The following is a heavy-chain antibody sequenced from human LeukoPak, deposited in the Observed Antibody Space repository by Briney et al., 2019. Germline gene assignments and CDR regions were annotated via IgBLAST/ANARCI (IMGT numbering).Heavy chain of an antibody. CDR1: GGSISSYY. D-gene: IGHD2-15*01. J-gene: IGHJ2*01. V-gene: IGHV4-59*01. CDR3: ARPHGYCSGGSCPPGYWYFDL. Sequence: SETLSLTCTVSGGSISSYYWSWIRQPPGKGLEWIGYIYYSGSTNYNPSLKSRVTISVDTPKNQFSLKLSSVTAADTAVYYCARPHGYCSGGSCPPGYWYFDLWGRGTLVTVSS. CDR2: IYYSGST.